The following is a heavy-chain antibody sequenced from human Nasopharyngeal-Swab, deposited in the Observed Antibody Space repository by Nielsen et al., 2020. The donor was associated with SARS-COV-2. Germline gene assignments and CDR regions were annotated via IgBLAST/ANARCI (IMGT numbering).Heavy chain of an antibody. J-gene: IGHJ5*02. V-gene: IGHV3-30*09. Sequence: GGSLRLSCAASGFTFSTYPIHWVRQAPGKGLEWVAVISSDGRNTYYADSVKGRSAISRDNSRSTMYLQMNSLRAEDTAVYYCARQRGGIVILTLDPWGQGTLVTVSS. D-gene: IGHD3/OR15-3a*01. CDR3: ARQRGGIVILTLDP. CDR2: ISSDGRNT. CDR1: GFTFSTYP.